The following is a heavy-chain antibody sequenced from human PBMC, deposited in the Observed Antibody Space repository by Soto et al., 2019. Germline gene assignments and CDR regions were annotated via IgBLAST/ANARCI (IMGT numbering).Heavy chain of an antibody. V-gene: IGHV3-48*01. J-gene: IGHJ4*02. CDR3: ARVAYYYDSSGYLY. CDR2: ISPSSSSI. CDR1: GFTFSSYS. Sequence: PGGSLRLSCAASGFTFSSYSMHWVRQAPGKGLEWVSYISPSSSSIYYADSVKGRFTISRDNAKNSLYLQMNSLRAEDTAVYYCARVAYYYDSSGYLYWGQGTLVTVSS. D-gene: IGHD3-22*01.